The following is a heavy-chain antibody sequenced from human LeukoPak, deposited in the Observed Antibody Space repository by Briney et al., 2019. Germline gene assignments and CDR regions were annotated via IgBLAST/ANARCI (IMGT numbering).Heavy chain of an antibody. CDR1: GFTFSSYA. V-gene: IGHV3-23*01. D-gene: IGHD6-19*01. CDR2: ISGSGGST. J-gene: IGHJ4*02. Sequence: GASLRLSCAASGFTFSSYAMSWVRQAPGKGLEWVSAISGSGGSTYYADSVKGRFTISRDNSKNTLYLQMNGLRAEDTAVYYCAKARSGWYRGGIDYWGQGTLVTVSS. CDR3: AKARSGWYRGGIDY.